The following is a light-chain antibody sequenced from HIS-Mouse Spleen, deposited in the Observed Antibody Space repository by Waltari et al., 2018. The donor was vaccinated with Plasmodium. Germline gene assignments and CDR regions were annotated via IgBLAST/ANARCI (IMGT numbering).Light chain of an antibody. J-gene: IGKJ3*01. V-gene: IGKV3-15*01. Sequence: EIVMTQSPATLSVSPAERATLSCRASQSVSSNLAWYQQKPGQAPRFLIYGASTRATGIPARFSGSGSGKEFTLTISSLQSEDFAVYYCQQYNNWSFTFGPGTKVDIK. CDR3: QQYNNWSFT. CDR2: GAS. CDR1: QSVSSN.